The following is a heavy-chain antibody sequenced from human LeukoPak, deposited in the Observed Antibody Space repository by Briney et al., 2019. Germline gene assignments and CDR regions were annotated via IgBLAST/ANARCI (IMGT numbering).Heavy chain of an antibody. CDR1: GFTFSSYG. CDR2: IRYDGSNK. Sequence: GGSLRLSCAASGFTFSSYGMHWVRQAPGKGLEWVAFIRYDGSNKYYADSVKGRFTISRDNSKNTLYLQMNSLRAEDTAVYYCAKDLIAVAGPTGDYWGQGTLVTVSS. V-gene: IGHV3-30*02. J-gene: IGHJ4*02. CDR3: AKDLIAVAGPTGDY. D-gene: IGHD6-19*01.